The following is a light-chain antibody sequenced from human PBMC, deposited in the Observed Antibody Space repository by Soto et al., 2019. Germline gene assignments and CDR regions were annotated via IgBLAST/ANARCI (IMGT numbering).Light chain of an antibody. CDR1: QSVSSSY. V-gene: IGKV3-20*01. CDR3: HQYGSSPRT. Sequence: EIVLTQSPGTRSLSPGERATLSCRSSQSVSSSYLAWYQQKPGQAPRLLIYGASSRATGIPDRFSGSGSGTDVTLTISRLEPEEVAVYYCHQYGSSPRTFGQGTKVEIK. CDR2: GAS. J-gene: IGKJ1*01.